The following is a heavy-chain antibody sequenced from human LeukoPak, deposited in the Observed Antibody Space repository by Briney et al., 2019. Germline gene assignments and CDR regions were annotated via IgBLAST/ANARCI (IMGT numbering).Heavy chain of an antibody. Sequence: TLSLTCTVSGGSISSGSYYWSWIRQPAGKGLEWIGRIYTSGSTNYNPSLKSRVTISLDTSKNQFSLNLSSVTAADTAVYYCARDAPTAYCSGGSCYSDYWGQGTLVTVSS. V-gene: IGHV4-61*02. J-gene: IGHJ4*02. D-gene: IGHD2-15*01. CDR3: ARDAPTAYCSGGSCYSDY. CDR2: IYTSGST. CDR1: GGSISSGSYY.